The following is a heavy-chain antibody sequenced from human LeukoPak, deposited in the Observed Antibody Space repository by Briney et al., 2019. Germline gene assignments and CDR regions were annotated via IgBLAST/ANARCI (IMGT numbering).Heavy chain of an antibody. J-gene: IGHJ3*02. Sequence: SVKVSCKASGGTFSSYAISWVRQAPGQGLEWLGGFIPIFGTANYAQKFQGRVTITADESTSTAYMELSSLRSEDTAVYYCARDHPIVVVPAAMIFGAFDIWGQGTMVTVSS. CDR2: FIPIFGTA. CDR1: GGTFSSYA. D-gene: IGHD2-2*01. CDR3: ARDHPIVVVPAAMIFGAFDI. V-gene: IGHV1-69*01.